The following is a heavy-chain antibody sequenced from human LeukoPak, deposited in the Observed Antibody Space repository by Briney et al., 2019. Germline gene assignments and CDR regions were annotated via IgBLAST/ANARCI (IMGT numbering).Heavy chain of an antibody. CDR1: GGSISSYY. CDR3: ARHVGWVVPAASFDY. D-gene: IGHD2-2*01. CDR2: IYYSGST. V-gene: IGHV4-59*08. J-gene: IGHJ4*02. Sequence: TSETLSLTCTVSGGSISSYYWSWIRQPPGKGLEWIGYIYYSGSTNYNPSLKSRVTISVDTSKNQFSLKLSSVTAADTAVYYCARHVGWVVPAASFDYWGQGTLVTVSS.